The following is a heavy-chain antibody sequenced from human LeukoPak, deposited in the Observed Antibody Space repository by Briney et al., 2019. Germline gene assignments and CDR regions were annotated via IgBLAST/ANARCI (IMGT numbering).Heavy chain of an antibody. D-gene: IGHD6-13*01. CDR1: RGSTSSSSHS. CDR3: AQSLGSSNWIGNWFDP. J-gene: IGHJ5*02. V-gene: IGHV4-39*01. Sequence: PSETLSLTCTVSRGSTSSSSHSWGCTRPPPGNGMELTGRIYYTGRTSYNPSLKSRVTISVDTSKSQFSLKLSSVTAADAAVYYCAQSLGSSNWIGNWFDPWGQGTLVTVS. CDR2: IYYTGRT.